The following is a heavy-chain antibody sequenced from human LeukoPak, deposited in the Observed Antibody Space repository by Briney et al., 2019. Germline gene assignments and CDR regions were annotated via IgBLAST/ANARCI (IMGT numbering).Heavy chain of an antibody. Sequence: PGGSLRLSCAASGFTFSNYWLTWVRQAPGQGLEWVANIKQDGSEKHYVDSVKGRFTISRDNAKNSLYLQMNSLRAEDTAVYYCARDGGLHTNFDYWGQGTLLTVSS. CDR2: IKQDGSEK. D-gene: IGHD2-15*01. CDR3: ARDGGLHTNFDY. V-gene: IGHV3-7*01. CDR1: GFTFSNYW. J-gene: IGHJ4*02.